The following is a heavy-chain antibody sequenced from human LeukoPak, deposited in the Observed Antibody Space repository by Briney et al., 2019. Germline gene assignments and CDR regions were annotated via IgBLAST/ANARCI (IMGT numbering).Heavy chain of an antibody. V-gene: IGHV3-53*01. CDR2: IFSGGST. CDR3: ARLPGETVDY. CDR1: GFTFSSYA. J-gene: IGHJ4*02. D-gene: IGHD3-16*01. Sequence: GGSLRLSCAASGFTFSSYAMSWVRQAPGKGLEWVSVIFSGGSTYYADSVKGRFTISRDNSKNTLYLQMNSLRAEDTAVYYCARLPGETVDYWGQGTLVTVSS.